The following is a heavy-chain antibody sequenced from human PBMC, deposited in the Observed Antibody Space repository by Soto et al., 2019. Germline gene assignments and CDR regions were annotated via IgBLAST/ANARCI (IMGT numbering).Heavy chain of an antibody. D-gene: IGHD6-19*01. V-gene: IGHV4-4*02. J-gene: IGHJ4*02. CDR2: VVHRGTT. CDR1: GASISDNNW. Sequence: QVQLQESGPGLVKPSGTLSLTCAVSGASISDNNWWSWVRQPPGEGLEWIGEVVHRGTTNHNPSLRSRVTISMDKSKNQISLTLSSVTAADSAVYYCARHIGVTGTRGFDYWGQGTLVTVSS. CDR3: ARHIGVTGTRGFDY.